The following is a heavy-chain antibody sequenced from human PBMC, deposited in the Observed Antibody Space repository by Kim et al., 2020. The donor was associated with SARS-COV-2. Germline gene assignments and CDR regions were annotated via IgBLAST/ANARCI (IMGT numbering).Heavy chain of an antibody. CDR2: IHYSGST. CDR3: ARLRITMIVVVDAFDI. J-gene: IGHJ3*02. CDR1: GGSISSGGYY. V-gene: IGHV4-31*03. D-gene: IGHD3-22*01. Sequence: SETLSLTCTVSGGSISSGGYYWSWIRQHPGKGLEWIGYIHYSGSTYYNPSLKSRVTISVDTSKNQFSLKLSSVTAADTAVYYCARLRITMIVVVDAFDIWGQGTMVTVSS.